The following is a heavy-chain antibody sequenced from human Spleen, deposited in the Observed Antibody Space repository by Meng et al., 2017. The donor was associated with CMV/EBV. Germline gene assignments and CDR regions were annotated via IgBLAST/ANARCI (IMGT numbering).Heavy chain of an antibody. CDR1: GFTFSSYS. D-gene: IGHD3-3*01. CDR3: AKEIWRGSQYQYGMDV. CDR2: ISSSSSYI. J-gene: IGHJ6*02. V-gene: IGHV3-21*04. Sequence: GESLKISCAASGFTFSSYSMNWVRQAPGKGLEWVSSISSSSSYIYYADSVKGRFTISRDNSKNTLYLQMISLRVEDTAVYYCAKEIWRGSQYQYGMDVWGQGTTVTVSS.